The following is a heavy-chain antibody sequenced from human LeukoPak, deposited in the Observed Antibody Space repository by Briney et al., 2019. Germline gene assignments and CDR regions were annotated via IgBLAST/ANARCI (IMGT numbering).Heavy chain of an antibody. CDR1: GGSISSNSHY. J-gene: IGHJ3*02. CDR3: ARDQGYYDSSGYRDGDAFDI. V-gene: IGHV4-39*06. CDR2: IYYSGNT. D-gene: IGHD3-22*01. Sequence: SETLSLTCTVSGGSISSNSHYWGWIRQPPGKGLEWIGSIYYSGNTYYNPSLKSRVTISVDTSKNQFPLKLSSVTAADTAVYYCARDQGYYDSSGYRDGDAFDIWGQGTMVTVSS.